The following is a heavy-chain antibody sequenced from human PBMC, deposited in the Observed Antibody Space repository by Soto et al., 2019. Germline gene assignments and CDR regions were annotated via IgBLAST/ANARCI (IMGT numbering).Heavy chain of an antibody. CDR3: AKLLHNSYYNVMDV. D-gene: IGHD4-4*01. Sequence: EVQFLESGGDLVQPGGSLRLVCAASGFTFSNSGMRWVRQAPGQGLEWVSSIGPSGNTYYSAAVKGRFTISRDISKNTLFFQMDSLRAEDTATYYCAKLLHNSYYNVMDVWGQGTTVTVSS. CDR2: IGPSGNT. J-gene: IGHJ6*02. CDR1: GFTFSNSG. V-gene: IGHV3-23*01.